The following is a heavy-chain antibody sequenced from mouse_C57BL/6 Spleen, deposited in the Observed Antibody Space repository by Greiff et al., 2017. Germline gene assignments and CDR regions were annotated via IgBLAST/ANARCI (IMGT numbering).Heavy chain of an antibody. D-gene: IGHD3-3*01. CDR2: IYPGDGDT. Sequence: QVQLQQSGPELVKPGASVKISCKASGYAISSSWMNWVKQRPGKGLEWIGRIYPGDGDTNYNGKFKGKDTLTSDKSSSTAYMQLSSLTSEDSAVYFCARSMARGNYWGQGTTLTVSS. V-gene: IGHV1-82*01. CDR3: ARSMARGNY. J-gene: IGHJ2*01. CDR1: GYAISSSW.